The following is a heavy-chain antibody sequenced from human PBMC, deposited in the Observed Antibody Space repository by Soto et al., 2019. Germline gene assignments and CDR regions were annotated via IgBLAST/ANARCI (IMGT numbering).Heavy chain of an antibody. J-gene: IGHJ5*02. Sequence: GGSLRLSCAASGFTFSDYDMTWVRRAPGKGLEWVSAISASGGGTFYADSVKGRFIISRDSSKNTLYLQMNSLRVEDTAVYYCAKSRTATTSCYGSWGQGTMVTVSS. CDR1: GFTFSDYD. V-gene: IGHV3-23*01. CDR3: AKSRTATTSCYGS. D-gene: IGHD2-2*01. CDR2: ISASGGGT.